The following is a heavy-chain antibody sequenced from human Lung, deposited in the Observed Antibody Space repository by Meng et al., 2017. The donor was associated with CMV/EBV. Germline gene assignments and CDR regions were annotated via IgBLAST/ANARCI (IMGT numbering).Heavy chain of an antibody. CDR3: GNSPGVYGSFCNY. V-gene: IGHV3-23*01. Sequence: GESLKISCAASGFTFSNYAISWVRQAPGKGLEWVSTISGSGLSTYSADSVKGSFTISRDNSKNTLYLQMLNLRAADTADYYCGNSPGVYGSFCNYWGQGNXVTVSS. D-gene: IGHD3-10*01. CDR2: ISGSGLST. CDR1: GFTFSNYA. J-gene: IGHJ4*02.